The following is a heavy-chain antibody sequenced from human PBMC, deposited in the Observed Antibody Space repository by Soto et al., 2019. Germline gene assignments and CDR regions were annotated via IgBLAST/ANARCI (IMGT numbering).Heavy chain of an antibody. D-gene: IGHD5-12*01. CDR3: VRVVAIPGYPDY. CDR1: GGTFSSYA. J-gene: IGHJ4*02. CDR2: IVPIVDTA. Sequence: QVQLVQSGAEVRQPASSVKVSCKTSGGTFSSYAISWVRQAPGQGLEWMGGIVPIVDTATYAQKFQGRGTXXAXESASTAYREWSRLRSDDTAVYYCVRVVAIPGYPDYGGQGTLVTVSS. V-gene: IGHV1-69*12.